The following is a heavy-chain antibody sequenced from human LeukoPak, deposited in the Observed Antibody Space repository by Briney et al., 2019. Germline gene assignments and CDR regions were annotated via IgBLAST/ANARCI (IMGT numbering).Heavy chain of an antibody. Sequence: GGSLRLSCAASGFTFSNYGMHWVRQAPGKGLEWVAVISFDGNDEYYADSVKGRFTISRDKSKNTLYLQMNSLRAEDTAVYYCARDSQWELLGAEYFQHWGQGTLVTVSS. CDR3: ARDSQWELLGAEYFQH. D-gene: IGHD1-26*01. J-gene: IGHJ1*01. V-gene: IGHV3-30*03. CDR2: ISFDGNDE. CDR1: GFTFSNYG.